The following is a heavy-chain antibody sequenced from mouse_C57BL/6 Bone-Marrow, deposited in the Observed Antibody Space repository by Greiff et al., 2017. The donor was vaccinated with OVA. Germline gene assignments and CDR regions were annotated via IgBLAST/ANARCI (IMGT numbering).Heavy chain of an antibody. V-gene: IGHV5-12*01. D-gene: IGHD4-1*01. J-gene: IGHJ3*01. Sequence: EVMLVESGGGLVQPGGSLKLSCAASGSTFSDYYMYWVRQTPEKRLEWVAYISNGGGTTYYPDTVKGRFTLSRDNAKNTLYLQMSRLKSEDTAMYYCAKLTGTWFAYWGQGTLVTVSA. CDR1: GSTFSDYY. CDR3: AKLTGTWFAY. CDR2: ISNGGGTT.